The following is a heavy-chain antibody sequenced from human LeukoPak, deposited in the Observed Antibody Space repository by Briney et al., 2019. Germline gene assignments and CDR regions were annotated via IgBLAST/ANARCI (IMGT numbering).Heavy chain of an antibody. CDR3: TRDSGTTGEVKFDP. CDR1: GGSISKQY. V-gene: IGHV4-4*07. J-gene: IGHJ5*02. CDR2: IYGEGPI. D-gene: IGHD3-10*01. Sequence: SGNLSHTCTVSGGSISKQYWRWVHQSAEKGLLWLGRIYGEGPITYNPSLKSRVIMSVDTSKHQYSLRLTTVTAADTAMYYCTRDSGTTGEVKFDPWGQGTLVTVSS.